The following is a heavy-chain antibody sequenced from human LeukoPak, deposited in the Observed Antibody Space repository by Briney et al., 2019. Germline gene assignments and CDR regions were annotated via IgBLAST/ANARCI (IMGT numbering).Heavy chain of an antibody. J-gene: IGHJ4*02. CDR2: LYSGGTA. V-gene: IGHV3-66*04. CDR1: GFTVSHNY. Sequence: AGGSLRLSCAASGFTVSHNYMSWVRQAPGKGLEWVSLLYSGGTAYYTDSVKGRFTISRDNPKNTVFLQMNSLRAEDTAVYYCARRGRYYDSGELYWGQGTLVTVSS. CDR3: ARRGRYYDSGELY. D-gene: IGHD3-16*01.